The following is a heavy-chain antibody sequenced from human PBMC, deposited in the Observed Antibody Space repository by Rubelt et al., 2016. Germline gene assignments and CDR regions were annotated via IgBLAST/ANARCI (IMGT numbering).Heavy chain of an antibody. Sequence: QVPLQQWGAGLLKPSETLSLTCAVYSGSFSGYHWNWIRQAPGKGLEWIGKLNHSGNTNYNPSLKSRVTISVDTSNDQFSLKLTSVTAEDTALYYCARGDYEDSPREFDYWGQGTQVTVSS. V-gene: IGHV4-34*01. J-gene: IGHJ4*02. CDR1: SGSFSGYH. CDR3: ARGDYEDSPREFDY. D-gene: IGHD3-22*01. CDR2: LNHSGNT.